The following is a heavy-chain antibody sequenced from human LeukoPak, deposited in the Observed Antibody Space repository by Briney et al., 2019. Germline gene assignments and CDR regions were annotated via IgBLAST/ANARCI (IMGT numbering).Heavy chain of an antibody. J-gene: IGHJ4*02. CDR2: ISSSGSTI. CDR1: GFTFSSYE. D-gene: IGHD2-15*01. V-gene: IGHV3-48*03. Sequence: GGSLRLSCAASGFTFSSYEMNWVRQAPGKGLEWVSYISSSGSTIYYADSVKGRFTISRDNAKNSLYLQMNSLRAEHTAVYYCARGGVAAHTIDYWGQGTLVTVSS. CDR3: ARGGVAAHTIDY.